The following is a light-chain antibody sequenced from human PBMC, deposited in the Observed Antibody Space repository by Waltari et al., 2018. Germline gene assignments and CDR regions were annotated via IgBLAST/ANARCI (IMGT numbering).Light chain of an antibody. V-gene: IGKV3-11*01. Sequence: EIVLTQSPATLSLSPGERATLSCRASQGIRNYIAWYQQKSGQAPRLLIYDVSKRATGVPARFSGSGSGTDFTLTISSLEPEDVAVYYCQQRGHWPRTFGQGTKLEIK. CDR3: QQRGHWPRT. CDR1: QGIRNY. J-gene: IGKJ2*01. CDR2: DVS.